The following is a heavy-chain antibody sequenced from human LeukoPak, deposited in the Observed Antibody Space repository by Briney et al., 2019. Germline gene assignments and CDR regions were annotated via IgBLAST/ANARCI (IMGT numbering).Heavy chain of an antibody. CDR2: VDPEDGET. Sequence: ASVKISCKVSGYTFTDYYMHWVQQAPGKGLEWMGLVDPEDGETIYAEKFQGRVTITADTSTDTAYMELSSLRSEDTAVYYCATLVIAVAGTRSWFDPWGQGTLITVSS. V-gene: IGHV1-69-2*01. J-gene: IGHJ5*02. CDR3: ATLVIAVAGTRSWFDP. D-gene: IGHD6-19*01. CDR1: GYTFTDYY.